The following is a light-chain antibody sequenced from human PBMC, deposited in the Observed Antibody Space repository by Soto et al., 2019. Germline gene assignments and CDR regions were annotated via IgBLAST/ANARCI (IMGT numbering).Light chain of an antibody. V-gene: IGLV2-11*01. J-gene: IGLJ1*01. CDR1: SSDIGGYNY. CDR3: CSYAGSYTSGV. Sequence: QSALTQPRSVSGSPGRSVTISCTGPSSDIGGYNYVSWYQQHPGKVPKLMIYDVSKRPSGVPDRFSGSKSGNTASLTISGLQAEDEADYYCCSYAGSYTSGVFGTGTKVTVL. CDR2: DVS.